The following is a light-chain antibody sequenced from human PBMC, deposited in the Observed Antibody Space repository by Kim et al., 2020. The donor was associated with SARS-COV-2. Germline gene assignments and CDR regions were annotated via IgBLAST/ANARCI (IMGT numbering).Light chain of an antibody. CDR1: QSISSN. CDR3: QQYAYWRA. J-gene: IGKJ5*01. Sequence: SPGERATLSGRAGQSISSNLAWDQQTPCQAPCVLIYDASARATGIPARFSGSGSGTDFTLTISNVQSEDFAVYYCQQYAYWRAFGQGTRLEIK. V-gene: IGKV3-15*01. CDR2: DAS.